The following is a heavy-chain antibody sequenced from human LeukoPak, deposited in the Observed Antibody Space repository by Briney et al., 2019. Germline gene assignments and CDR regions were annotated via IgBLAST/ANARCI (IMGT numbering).Heavy chain of an antibody. J-gene: IGHJ4*02. V-gene: IGHV1-2*02. CDR3: ALYDFWSGYYTFDY. CDR2: INPNSGGT. D-gene: IGHD3-3*01. Sequence: ASVKVSCKASGYTFTGYYMHWVRQAPGQGLEWMGWINPNSGGTNYAQKFQGRVTMTRDTSISTAYMELSRLRSDDTAVYYCALYDFWSGYYTFDYWGPGTLVTVSS. CDR1: GYTFTGYY.